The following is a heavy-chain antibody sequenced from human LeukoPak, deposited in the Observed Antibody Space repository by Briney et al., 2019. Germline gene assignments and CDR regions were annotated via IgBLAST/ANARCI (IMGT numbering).Heavy chain of an antibody. CDR1: GSTFSDCS. CDR3: ARDGSGWSRDF. D-gene: IGHD6-19*01. CDR2: ISRSSRHI. V-gene: IGHV3-21*01. Sequence: KPGGSLRLSCTASGSTFSDCSMNWVRQAPGKGLEWVSSISRSSRHIYYADSVRGRFTISRDNAKDSLYLQMDSLRAEDTAVYYCARDGSGWSRDFWGQGTLVTVSS. J-gene: IGHJ4*02.